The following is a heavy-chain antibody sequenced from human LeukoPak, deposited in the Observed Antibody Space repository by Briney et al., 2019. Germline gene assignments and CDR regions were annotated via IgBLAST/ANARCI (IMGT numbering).Heavy chain of an antibody. CDR3: ARSRGGGITIFGAPRPAFDS. Sequence: GGSLRLSCAASEFTYRSYSMNWSRQLPGRGRGWVSTIKVSGDSIFYADSVKGRFPISRDNAKNSLYLQMNSLRAEETAVYYCARSRGGGITIFGAPRPAFDSWGQRTLVTVSS. CDR2: IKVSGDSI. V-gene: IGHV3-48*01. CDR1: EFTYRSYS. D-gene: IGHD3-3*01. J-gene: IGHJ5*01.